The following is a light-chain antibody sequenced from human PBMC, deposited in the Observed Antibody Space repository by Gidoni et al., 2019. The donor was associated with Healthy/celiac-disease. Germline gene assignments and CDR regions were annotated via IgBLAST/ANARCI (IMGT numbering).Light chain of an antibody. CDR3: QQSYSTSMYT. Sequence: DIQITQSPSSLFASVGDRVAISCRASESIVTYLNWYQQKPGTAPESLISAASSLQAGVPSRLSGSGSGKDFTLTSSSRQPEDFASDYCQQSYSTSMYTFGHGTKLEIK. V-gene: IGKV1-39*01. J-gene: IGKJ2*01. CDR1: ESIVTY. CDR2: AAS.